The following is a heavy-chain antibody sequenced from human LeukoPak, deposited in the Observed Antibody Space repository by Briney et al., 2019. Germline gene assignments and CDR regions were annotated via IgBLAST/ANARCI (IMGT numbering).Heavy chain of an antibody. V-gene: IGHV4-39*02. D-gene: IGHD3-10*01. CDR1: GGSFRSSSYY. Sequence: NTSETLSLTCTVSGGSFRSSSYYWGWIRQTPGKGLEWIGCIYYSGSTYYNPSLKSRVTISVDTSENQFSLKLSSVTAADTAVYYCARDGVRGWRNWFDPWGQGTLVTVSS. CDR2: IYYSGST. CDR3: ARDGVRGWRNWFDP. J-gene: IGHJ5*02.